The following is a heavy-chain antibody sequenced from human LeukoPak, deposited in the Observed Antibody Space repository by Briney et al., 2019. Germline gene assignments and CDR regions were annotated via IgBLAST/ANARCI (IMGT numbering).Heavy chain of an antibody. J-gene: IGHJ4*02. D-gene: IGHD5-18*01. CDR2: INPDGSRT. Sequence: GGSLRLSCAASGFTFSTYWVHWVRQAPGKGLVWVSRINPDGSRTDYADSVKGRFTISRDNAKNTLYLQMNSLRDEDTAVYYCARDPRYSYGLPLDYWGQGTLVTVSS. CDR3: ARDPRYSYGLPLDY. V-gene: IGHV3-74*01. CDR1: GFTFSTYW.